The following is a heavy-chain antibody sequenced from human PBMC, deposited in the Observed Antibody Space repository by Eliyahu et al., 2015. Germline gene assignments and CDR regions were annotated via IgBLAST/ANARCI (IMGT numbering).Heavy chain of an antibody. Sequence: QVQLVESGGGLVQPGRSLXLSXAASGFSFNXYXXPXCRQAPGKGLEWVAVISYDGSNKYYADSVKGRFTISRDNSKNTVYLQMDSLRPEDTAVFYCAKWSWGHFPDATGPPNYYFDFWGRGTLVTVSS. J-gene: IGHJ4*02. CDR1: GFSFNXYX. V-gene: IGHV3-30*18. CDR3: AKWSWGHFPDATGPPNYYFDF. CDR2: ISYDGSNK. D-gene: IGHD2-8*02.